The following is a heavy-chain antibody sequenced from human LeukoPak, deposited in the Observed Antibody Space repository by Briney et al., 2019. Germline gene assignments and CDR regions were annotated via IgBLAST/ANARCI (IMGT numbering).Heavy chain of an antibody. CDR2: IIPIFGTA. J-gene: IGHJ3*02. Sequence: SVKVSCKASGGTFSSYAICWVRQAPGQGLEWMGGIIPIFGTANYAQKFQGRVTITADESTSTAYMELSSLRSEDTAVYYCARDRRITMIVVASGGYDAFDIWGQGTMVTVSS. D-gene: IGHD3-22*01. CDR1: GGTFSSYA. CDR3: ARDRRITMIVVASGGYDAFDI. V-gene: IGHV1-69*13.